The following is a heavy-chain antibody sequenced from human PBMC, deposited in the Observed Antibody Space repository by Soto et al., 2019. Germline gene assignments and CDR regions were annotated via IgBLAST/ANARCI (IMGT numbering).Heavy chain of an antibody. V-gene: IGHV4-59*12. CDR2: IYHSGST. J-gene: IGHJ3*02. Sequence: SETLSLTCTVSGGSISSYYWSWVRQPPGKGLEWIGEIYHSGSTNYNPSLKSRVTISVDKSKNQFSLKLSSVTAADTAVYYCARDRYDSSGYVIIDAFDIWGQGTMVTVSS. D-gene: IGHD3-22*01. CDR3: ARDRYDSSGYVIIDAFDI. CDR1: GGSISSYY.